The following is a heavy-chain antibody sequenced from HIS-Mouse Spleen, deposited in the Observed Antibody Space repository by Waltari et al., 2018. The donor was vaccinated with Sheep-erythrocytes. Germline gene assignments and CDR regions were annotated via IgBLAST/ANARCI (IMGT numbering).Heavy chain of an antibody. J-gene: IGHJ4*02. CDR2: ISSSSSYI. D-gene: IGHD1-26*01. V-gene: IGHV3-21*01. CDR3: ARVASGATFDY. Sequence: EVQLVESGGGLVKPGGSLRLSCAASGFTFSSYSMNWVRQAPGKGLEWVSSISSSSSYIYYEDSVKGRFTISRDTAKNSLYLQMNSLRAEDTAVYYCARVASGATFDYWGQGTLVTVSS. CDR1: GFTFSSYS.